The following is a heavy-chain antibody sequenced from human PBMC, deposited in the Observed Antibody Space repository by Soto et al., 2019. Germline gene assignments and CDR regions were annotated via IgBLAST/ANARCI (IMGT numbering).Heavy chain of an antibody. Sequence: QVQLVQSGAEVKKPGSSVKVSCTASGGPFSSFALNWVRQAPGQGLEWMGGIIPILGSPNYPQTFQGRVTITADESTSTVYLDLSSLKSEDTAVYYCARQVQMLWAYLDYWGQGTLVTVSS. CDR3: ARQVQMLWAYLDY. CDR1: GGPFSSFA. J-gene: IGHJ4*02. CDR2: IIPILGSP. V-gene: IGHV1-69*01. D-gene: IGHD3-16*01.